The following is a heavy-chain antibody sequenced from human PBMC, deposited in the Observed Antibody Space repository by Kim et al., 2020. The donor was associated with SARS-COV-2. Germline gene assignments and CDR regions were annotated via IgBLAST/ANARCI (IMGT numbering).Heavy chain of an antibody. Sequence: GGSLRLSCAASGFTFSSYAMHWVRQAPGKGLEWVAVISYDGSNKYYADSVKGRFTISRDNSKNTLYLQMNSLRAEDTAVYYCARGRYDILTGYEDYWGQGTLVTVSS. J-gene: IGHJ4*02. CDR3: ARGRYDILTGYEDY. CDR1: GFTFSSYA. D-gene: IGHD3-9*01. V-gene: IGHV3-30-3*01. CDR2: ISYDGSNK.